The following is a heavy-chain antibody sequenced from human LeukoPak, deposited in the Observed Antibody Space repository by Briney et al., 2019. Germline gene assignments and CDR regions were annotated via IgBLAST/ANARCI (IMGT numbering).Heavy chain of an antibody. CDR2: INPKSGAT. D-gene: IGHD2-2*01. CDR3: ARVVYSFGYCDSTTCPNWFDP. Sequence: GASVTVSCKASGYTFSDYYIHWVRQAPGAGLEWMGWINPKSGATYYEQKFQGWVTMTRDTSISTAYLQLSRLTSDDTAVYYCARVVYSFGYCDSTTCPNWFDPWGQGSLVIVSS. V-gene: IGHV1-2*04. CDR1: GYTFSDYY. J-gene: IGHJ5*02.